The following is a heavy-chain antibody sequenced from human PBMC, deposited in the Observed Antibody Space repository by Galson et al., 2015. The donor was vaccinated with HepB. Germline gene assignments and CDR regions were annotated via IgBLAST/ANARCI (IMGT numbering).Heavy chain of an antibody. D-gene: IGHD3-3*01. J-gene: IGHJ6*03. Sequence: SLRLSCAASEFTFSNYDMHWVRQAPGKGLEWVAVIWYDGSNKFFADSVKGRFTISRDNSKNTLSLQMNSLRAEDTAVYFCARGGVITDFYYYYMDFWGKGTTVTVSS. V-gene: IGHV3-33*01. CDR3: ARGGVITDFYYYYMDF. CDR2: IWYDGSNK. CDR1: EFTFSNYD.